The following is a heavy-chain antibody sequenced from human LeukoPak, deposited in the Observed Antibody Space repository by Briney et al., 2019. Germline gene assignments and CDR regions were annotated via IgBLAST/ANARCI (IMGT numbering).Heavy chain of an antibody. CDR2: IIPIFGTA. CDR3: AKDRWRDGSSSFDN. J-gene: IGHJ4*02. D-gene: IGHD6-6*01. Sequence: SVKVSCKASGGTFSSYAISWVRQAPGQGLEWMGGIIPIFGTANYAQKFQGRVTITADESTSTAYMELSSLRSEDTAVYYCAKDRWRDGSSSFDNWGQGTLVTVSS. CDR1: GGTFSSYA. V-gene: IGHV1-69*13.